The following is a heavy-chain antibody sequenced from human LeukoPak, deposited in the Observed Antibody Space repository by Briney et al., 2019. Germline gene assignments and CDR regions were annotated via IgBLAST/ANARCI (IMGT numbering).Heavy chain of an antibody. CDR1: GFTFSNYG. Sequence: GGSLRLSCAASGFTFSNYGMNWVRQAPGKGLEWVSGISGSGDRTYYADSVKGRFTISRGNSKNTLYLQMNNLRAEDTAVYYCAKRAPDYWGQGTLVTVSS. J-gene: IGHJ4*02. V-gene: IGHV3-23*01. CDR2: ISGSGDRT. CDR3: AKRAPDY.